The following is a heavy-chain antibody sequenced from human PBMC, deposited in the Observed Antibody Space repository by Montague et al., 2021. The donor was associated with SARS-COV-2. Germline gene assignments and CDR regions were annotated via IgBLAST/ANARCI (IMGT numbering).Heavy chain of an antibody. CDR3: AKDYHIYDTIGLFDP. CDR1: GFTFSNYA. V-gene: IGHV3-30*18. D-gene: IGHD3-22*01. J-gene: IGHJ5*02. Sequence: SLRLSCAASGFTFSNYATHLVRQAPGKGLEWVASISSDGINNKYADSMKGLFTISRDNSKNTLFLQMNSLRLEDTAVYYCAKDYHIYDTIGLFDPWGQGTLVTVSS. CDR2: ISSDGINN.